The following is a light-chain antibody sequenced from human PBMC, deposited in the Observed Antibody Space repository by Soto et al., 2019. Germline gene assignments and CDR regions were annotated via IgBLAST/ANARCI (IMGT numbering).Light chain of an antibody. CDR2: DAS. V-gene: IGKV3-15*01. Sequence: ELVLPQSPGTLSLSPGERATLFCRASQSVSSSYLVWHQQKHGQAPRXIIYDASNRETGIPARFSGSGAGTECTLTISSLQSVDFEVDYCQQYKNWTLTFGGGTKVDIK. CDR1: QSVSSSY. CDR3: QQYKNWTLT. J-gene: IGKJ4*01.